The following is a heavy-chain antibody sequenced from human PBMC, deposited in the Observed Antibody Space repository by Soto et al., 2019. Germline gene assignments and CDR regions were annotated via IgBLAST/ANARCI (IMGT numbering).Heavy chain of an antibody. D-gene: IGHD6-13*01. Sequence: EVQLVESGGGLVKPGGSLRLSCAASGFTFSSYSMNWVRQAPGKGLEWVSSISSSSSYIYYADSVKGRFTISRDNAENSLYLQMNSLRAEDTAVYYCARVSVAAAGMSDYWGQGTLVTVSS. V-gene: IGHV3-21*01. CDR3: ARVSVAAAGMSDY. J-gene: IGHJ4*02. CDR1: GFTFSSYS. CDR2: ISSSSSYI.